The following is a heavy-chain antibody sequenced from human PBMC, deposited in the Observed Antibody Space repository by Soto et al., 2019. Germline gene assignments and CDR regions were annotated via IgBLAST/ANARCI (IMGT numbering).Heavy chain of an antibody. D-gene: IGHD1-7*01. J-gene: IGHJ4*02. CDR1: GYSFSTYG. CDR2: ISAYTYNT. CDR3: ARRAGTSHHFDY. V-gene: IGHV1-18*01. Sequence: QVQLVQSGAEVKKPGASVKVSCKASGYSFSTYGIIWVRQAPGQGLEWMGWISAYTYNTNYAQKFQGRVTMTTDSYTSTAYLALSSLRSDDTAVYYCARRAGTSHHFDYWDQGTLVTVSS.